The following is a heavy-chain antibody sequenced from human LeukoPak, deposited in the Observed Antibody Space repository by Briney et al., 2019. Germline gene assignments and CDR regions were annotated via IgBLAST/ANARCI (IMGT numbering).Heavy chain of an antibody. J-gene: IGHJ4*02. V-gene: IGHV3-48*03. CDR1: GFTFSTYE. D-gene: IGHD3-22*01. CDR3: AGDRGYYDSSGYYYEVDY. CDR2: ISDTGRTI. Sequence: AGGSLRLSCAASGFTFSTYEMHWVRQAPGKGLEWISYISDTGRTIFYADSVKGRFTISRDNAKNSLYLQMNNLRGEDTAIYYCAGDRGYYDSSGYYYEVDYWGQGTLVTVSS.